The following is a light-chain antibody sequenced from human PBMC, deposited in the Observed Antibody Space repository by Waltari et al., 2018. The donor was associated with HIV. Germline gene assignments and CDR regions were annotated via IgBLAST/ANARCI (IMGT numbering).Light chain of an antibody. V-gene: IGKV4-1*01. CDR1: QSVFYSSDNKNY. CDR3: QQYYSTPFT. CDR2: WAA. J-gene: IGKJ3*01. Sequence: DIVMTQSPASLTVSLGERATFNCKSSQSVFYSSDNKNYLAWYQQKPGQPPKLLIYWAATRESGVPDRFSGSGSGTDFTLTITSLQAEDVAVYYCQQYYSTPFTFGPGTKVDIK.